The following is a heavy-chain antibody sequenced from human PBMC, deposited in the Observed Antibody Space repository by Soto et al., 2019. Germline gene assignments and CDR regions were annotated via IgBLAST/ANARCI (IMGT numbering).Heavy chain of an antibody. CDR2: ISGSGGST. J-gene: IGHJ6*03. CDR1: GFTFSRYA. Sequence: PGGSLRPSCAASGFTFSRYAMSWVRQAPGKGLEWVSAISGSGGSTYYADSVKGRFTISRDNSKNTLYLQMNSLRAEDTAVYYCAKEPSWFGYYYMDGWGKGTTVTVSS. D-gene: IGHD3-10*01. V-gene: IGHV3-23*01. CDR3: AKEPSWFGYYYMDG.